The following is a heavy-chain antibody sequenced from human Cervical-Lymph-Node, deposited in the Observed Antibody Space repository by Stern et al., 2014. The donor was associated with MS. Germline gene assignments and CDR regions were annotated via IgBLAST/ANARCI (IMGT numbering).Heavy chain of an antibody. Sequence: VQLVQSGGDLVQPGGSLRLSCAASGFTFSSYWMHWVRQAPGKGLVGVSRINSDGSTTNYADSVKGRFTISRDNAKNTLYLQISSLRAEDTAVYYCAGGSTYGNWYFALWGRGTLVTVSS. D-gene: IGHD5-18*01. V-gene: IGHV3-74*01. CDR3: AGGSTYGNWYFAL. J-gene: IGHJ2*01. CDR2: INSDGSTT. CDR1: GFTFSSYW.